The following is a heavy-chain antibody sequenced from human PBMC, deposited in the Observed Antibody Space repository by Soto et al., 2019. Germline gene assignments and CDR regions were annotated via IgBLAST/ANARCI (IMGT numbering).Heavy chain of an antibody. V-gene: IGHV3-23*01. Sequence: GGSLRLSCAASGFTFSTYAMNWVRQPPGKGLEWVSSISGSGAYTYYADSVQGRFTISRDNPKNTLNLQMNSLRAEDTAVYYCARDRHPYSTKYYFDYWGLGTLVTVSS. CDR1: GFTFSTYA. D-gene: IGHD2-2*01. J-gene: IGHJ4*02. CDR2: ISGSGAYT. CDR3: ARDRHPYSTKYYFDY.